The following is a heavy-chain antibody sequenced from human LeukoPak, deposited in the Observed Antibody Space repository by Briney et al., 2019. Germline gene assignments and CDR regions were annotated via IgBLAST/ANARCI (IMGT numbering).Heavy chain of an antibody. J-gene: IGHJ3*02. V-gene: IGHV3-9*03. Sequence: GGSLRLSCAASGFTFDDYAMHWVRQAPGKGLEWVSGISWNSGSIGYADSVKGRFTISRDNAKNSLYLQMNSLGAEDMALYYCAKDRYGSLRRNAFDIWAKGQWSPSLQ. D-gene: IGHD4-17*01. CDR1: GFTFDDYA. CDR3: AKDRYGSLRRNAFDI. CDR2: ISWNSGSI.